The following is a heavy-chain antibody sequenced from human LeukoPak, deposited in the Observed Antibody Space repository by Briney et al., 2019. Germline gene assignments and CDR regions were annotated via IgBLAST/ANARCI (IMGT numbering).Heavy chain of an antibody. CDR3: ARLVVVVTSVASVDH. CDR1: GYNFSNHW. CDR2: IYPDDSDT. D-gene: IGHD2-21*02. Sequence: GESLKISCKASGYNFSNHWIGWVRQMPGKGLGWMGIIYPDDSDTRSSSSFQGQVTMSVDKSISTAYLQWTSPKASDTALYYCARLVVVVTSVASVDHWGQGTLVTVSS. J-gene: IGHJ4*02. V-gene: IGHV5-51*01.